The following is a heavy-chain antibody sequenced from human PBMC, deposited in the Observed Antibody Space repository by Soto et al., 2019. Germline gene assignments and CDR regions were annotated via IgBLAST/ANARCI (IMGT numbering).Heavy chain of an antibody. CDR1: GGTFSSYT. CDR3: ARGYGSGTYGMDV. J-gene: IGHJ6*02. CDR2: IIPILGIA. D-gene: IGHD3-10*01. V-gene: IGHV1-69*02. Sequence: QVQLVQSGAEVKKPGSSVKVSCKASGGTFSSYTISWVRQAPGQGLEWMGRIIPILGIANYAQKFQGRVTXTXDXXTSTAYMELSSLRSEDTAVYYCARGYGSGTYGMDVWGQGTTVTVSS.